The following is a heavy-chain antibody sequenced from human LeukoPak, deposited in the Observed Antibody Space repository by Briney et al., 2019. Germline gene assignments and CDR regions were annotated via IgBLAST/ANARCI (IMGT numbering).Heavy chain of an antibody. CDR2: IYSGGST. CDR1: GFTVSSNY. CDR3: ARDRGSSGYYYAFDI. D-gene: IGHD3-22*01. V-gene: IGHV3-53*01. Sequence: GGSLRLSCAASGFTVSSNYMSWVRQAPGKGLEWPSVIYSGGSTYYADSVKGRFTISRDNSKNTLYLQMNSLRAEDTAAYYCARDRGSSGYYYAFDIWGQGTMVTVSS. J-gene: IGHJ3*02.